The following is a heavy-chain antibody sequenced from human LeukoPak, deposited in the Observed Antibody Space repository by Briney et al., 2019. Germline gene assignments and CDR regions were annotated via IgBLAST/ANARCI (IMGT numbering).Heavy chain of an antibody. V-gene: IGHV4-59*11. CDR3: ARGPMYYYDGSGQFDY. Sequence: PSETLSLTCIVSGVSISTLYWRCVRQPPGKGLEWIGYIYHSGSTYYNPSLKSRVTISVDRSKNHFSLKLSSVTAADTAVYYCARGPMYYYDGSGQFDYWGQGTLVTVSS. CDR1: GVSISTLY. CDR2: IYHSGST. D-gene: IGHD3-22*01. J-gene: IGHJ4*02.